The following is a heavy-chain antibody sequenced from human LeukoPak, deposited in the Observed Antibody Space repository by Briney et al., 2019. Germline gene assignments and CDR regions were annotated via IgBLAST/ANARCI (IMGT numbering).Heavy chain of an antibody. CDR3: ARPLDYDILTGYYPDSHFDY. CDR1: GGSISSSSYY. D-gene: IGHD3-9*01. J-gene: IGHJ4*02. Sequence: PSETLSLTCTVSGGSISSSSYYWGWIRQPPGKGLEWIGSIYYSGSTYYNPSLKSRVTISVDTSKNQFSLKLSSVTAADTAVYYCARPLDYDILTGYYPDSHFDYWGQGTLVTVSS. CDR2: IYYSGST. V-gene: IGHV4-39*01.